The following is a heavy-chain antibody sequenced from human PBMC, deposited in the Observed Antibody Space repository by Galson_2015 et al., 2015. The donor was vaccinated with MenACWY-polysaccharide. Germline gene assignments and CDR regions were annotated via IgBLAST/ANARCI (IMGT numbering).Heavy chain of an antibody. CDR2: VDYSGNS. CDR3: VRAGRTDRGVVGYGWGLDY. V-gene: IGHV4-39*07. CDR1: GGSIRRTRHY. D-gene: IGHD5-18*01. Sequence: TLSLTCTVSGGSIRRTRHYWGWIRQPPGKGLEWTGTVDYSGNSYYNASLKSRITISIDTSRTQFSLKLTSVTAADTAVYYCVRAGRTDRGVVGYGWGLDYWGQGILVTVSS. J-gene: IGHJ4*02.